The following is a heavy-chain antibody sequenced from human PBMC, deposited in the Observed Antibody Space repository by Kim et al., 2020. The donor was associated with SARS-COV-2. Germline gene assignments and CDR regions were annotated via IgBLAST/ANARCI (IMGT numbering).Heavy chain of an antibody. CDR2: SKYDGSEE. CDR1: GFSLSNYG. CDR3: ARENWGTYDY. Sequence: GGSLRLSCAASGFSLSNYGMHWVRQTPGKGLEWVAVSKYDGSEEYYADSVKGRFTISRDNSRGTLYQQMNSLRSDDTAVYYCARENWGTYDYWGQGTLVTVSS. J-gene: IGHJ4*02. V-gene: IGHV3-33*08. D-gene: IGHD3-16*01.